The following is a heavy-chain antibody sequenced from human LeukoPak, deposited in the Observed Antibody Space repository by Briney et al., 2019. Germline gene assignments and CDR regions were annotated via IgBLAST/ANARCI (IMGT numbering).Heavy chain of an antibody. CDR1: GGSISSYY. D-gene: IGHD6-13*01. CDR3: ARHRPQQLVLEGYYGMDV. CDR2: IYYSGST. Sequence: SETLSLTCTVSGGSISSYYWSWIRQPPGKGLEWIGYIYYSGSTNYNPSLKSRVTISVDTSKNQFSLKLSSVTAADTAVYHCARHRPQQLVLEGYYGMDVWGQGTTVTVSS. V-gene: IGHV4-59*08. J-gene: IGHJ6*02.